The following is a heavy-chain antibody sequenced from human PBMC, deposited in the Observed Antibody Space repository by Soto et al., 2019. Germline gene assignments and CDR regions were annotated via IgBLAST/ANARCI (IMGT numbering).Heavy chain of an antibody. V-gene: IGHV5-51*01. CDR1: GDRFSNYW. D-gene: IGHD3-3*01. J-gene: IGHJ5*02. Sequence: PGESLKISCKGSGDRFSNYWIAWVRQMPGKGLEWMGIIYPGDSDTRYSPSFQGQVTISADTSIDTVYLQWSSLKASDTAMYYCAGHPNGFWSGYFRRGWFDPWGQGTLVTVSS. CDR3: AGHPNGFWSGYFRRGWFDP. CDR2: IYPGDSDT.